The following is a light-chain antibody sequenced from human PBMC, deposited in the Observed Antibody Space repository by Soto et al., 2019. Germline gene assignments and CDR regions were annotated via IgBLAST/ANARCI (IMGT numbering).Light chain of an antibody. CDR1: QSVSSNY. V-gene: IGKV3-20*01. CDR2: GAA. CDR3: RQYGSSPLFA. Sequence: ENVLTQSPGTLSLSPGERATLSCRASQSVSSNYLAGYQQKPGQAPRLLIYGAASRATGIPDRFSGSGSGTDFTLTISGLEPEDFAVYYCRQYGSSPLFAFGAGTEVDLK. J-gene: IGKJ3*01.